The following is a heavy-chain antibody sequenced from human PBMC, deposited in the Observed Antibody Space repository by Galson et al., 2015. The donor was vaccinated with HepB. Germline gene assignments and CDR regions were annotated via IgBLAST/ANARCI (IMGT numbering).Heavy chain of an antibody. V-gene: IGHV4-61*01. CDR3: ARVGLSYCRGTSCYAGGMDV. CDR2: IYYSGST. J-gene: IGHJ6*02. CDR1: GGSVSSGSHY. Sequence: SETLSLTCSVSGGSVSSGSHYWSWIRQPPGKGLEWIGYIYYSGSTNYNPSLKSRVTTSVDTSKNQFSLKLSSVIAADTAVYYCARVGLSYCRGTSCYAGGMDVWGPGTTVTVSS. D-gene: IGHD2-2*01.